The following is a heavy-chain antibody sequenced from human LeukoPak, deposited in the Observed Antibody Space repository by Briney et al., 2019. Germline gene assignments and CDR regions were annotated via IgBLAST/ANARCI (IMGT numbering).Heavy chain of an antibody. D-gene: IGHD7-27*01. V-gene: IGHV4-59*01. CDR2: VYYSGST. CDR1: GGFITAYY. J-gene: IGHJ4*02. Sequence: SETLSLTCTVSGGFITAYYWSWLRQPPGKGLEWIGYVYYSGSTDYNPSLRSRITISLEMSKQQFSLNLTSVTAADTAIYYCASNTGTVFDYWGQGALVTVSS. CDR3: ASNTGTVFDY.